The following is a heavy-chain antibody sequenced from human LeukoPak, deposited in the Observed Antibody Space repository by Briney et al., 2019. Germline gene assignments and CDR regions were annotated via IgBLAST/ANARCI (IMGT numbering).Heavy chain of an antibody. CDR2: ISSSSYI. J-gene: IGHJ5*02. CDR3: ARDQASSNWFDP. D-gene: IGHD1-26*01. V-gene: IGHV3-21*01. CDR1: GFTFSSYN. Sequence: GGSLRLSCAASGFTFSSYNMNWVRQAPGKGLEWVSSISSSSYIYYADSVKGRFTISRDNAKNSLYLQMNSLRAEDTAVYYCARDQASSNWFDPWGQGTLVTVSS.